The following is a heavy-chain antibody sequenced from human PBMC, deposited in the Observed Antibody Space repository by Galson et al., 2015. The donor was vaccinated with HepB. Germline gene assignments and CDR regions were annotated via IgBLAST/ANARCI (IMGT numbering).Heavy chain of an antibody. CDR1: GFTVSSNY. Sequence: SLRLSCAASGFTVSSNYMSWVRQAPGKGLEWVANIKQDGSEKYYVDSVKGRFTISRDNAKNSLYLQTNSLRAEDTAVYYCARHLTTWEYYYYAMDVWGQGTTVTVSS. V-gene: IGHV3-7*01. J-gene: IGHJ6*02. D-gene: IGHD4-17*01. CDR2: IKQDGSEK. CDR3: ARHLTTWEYYYYAMDV.